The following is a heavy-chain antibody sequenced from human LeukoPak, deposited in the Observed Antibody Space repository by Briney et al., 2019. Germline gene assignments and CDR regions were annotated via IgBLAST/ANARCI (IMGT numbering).Heavy chain of an antibody. Sequence: SETLSLTCTVSGDSITSSSFYWAWIRQPPGKGLEWIGTIYYGGSTYYNPSLKSRVTVSVDTSKNQFSLKVTSVTAADTAVYYCARDVVTKIQYWGQGILVSVSS. J-gene: IGHJ4*02. CDR2: IYYGGST. CDR3: ARDVVTKIQY. D-gene: IGHD3-22*01. CDR1: GDSITSSSFY. V-gene: IGHV4-39*07.